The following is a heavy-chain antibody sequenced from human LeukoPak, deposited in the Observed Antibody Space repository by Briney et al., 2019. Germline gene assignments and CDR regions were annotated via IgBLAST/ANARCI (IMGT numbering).Heavy chain of an antibody. V-gene: IGHV3-23*01. D-gene: IGHD3-10*01. CDR3: AKRLRPGSGSFDY. Sequence: PGRSLRLSCAASGFTVSSNYMNWVRQAPGKGLGWVSAINGGGGSTYYADSVKGRFTISRDNSKNTLYLQMNSLRAEDTAIYYCAKRLRPGSGSFDYWGQGTLVTVSS. J-gene: IGHJ4*02. CDR2: INGGGGST. CDR1: GFTVSSNY.